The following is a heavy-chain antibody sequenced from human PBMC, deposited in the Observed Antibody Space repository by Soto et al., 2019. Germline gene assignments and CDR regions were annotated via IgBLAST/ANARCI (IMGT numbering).Heavy chain of an antibody. CDR2: IYYSRNT. D-gene: IGHD1-1*01. CDR1: GGSISSGYYY. Sequence: PSETLSLTSSVSGGSISSGYYYRSWLRQPPGNGLEWNGNIYYSRNTYYNPSLRWRLIISIDTTKTQFSLKVGSVTAADTAVYYCTRSSLYGMDVWGQGTTGTVSS. V-gene: IGHV4-30-4*01. CDR3: TRSSLYGMDV. J-gene: IGHJ6*02.